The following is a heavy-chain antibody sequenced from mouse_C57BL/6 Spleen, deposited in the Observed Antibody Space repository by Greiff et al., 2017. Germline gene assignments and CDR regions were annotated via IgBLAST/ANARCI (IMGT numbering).Heavy chain of an antibody. V-gene: IGHV1-15*01. Sequence: VQLQQSGAELVRPGASVTLSCKASGYTFTDYEMHWVKQTPVHGLEWIGAIDPETGGTAYNQKFKGKAILTADKSSSTAYMELRSLTSEDSAVYYCTRSDYGNYAWFAYWGQGTLVTVSA. CDR2: IDPETGGT. CDR1: GYTFTDYE. D-gene: IGHD2-1*01. J-gene: IGHJ3*01. CDR3: TRSDYGNYAWFAY.